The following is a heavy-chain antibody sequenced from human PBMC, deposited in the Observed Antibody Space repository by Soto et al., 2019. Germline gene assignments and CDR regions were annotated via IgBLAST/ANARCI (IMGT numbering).Heavy chain of an antibody. V-gene: IGHV4-39*01. Sequence: SETLSLTCTVSGGSISSRSYYWGWIRQPPGKGLEWIGSIFYSGSTYYNPSLKSRVTISVDTSKNQFSLKLSSVTAADTAVYFCARSQIAAAGTGWFDPWGQGTLVTVSS. CDR2: IFYSGST. D-gene: IGHD6-13*01. CDR1: GGSISSRSYY. J-gene: IGHJ5*02. CDR3: ARSQIAAAGTGWFDP.